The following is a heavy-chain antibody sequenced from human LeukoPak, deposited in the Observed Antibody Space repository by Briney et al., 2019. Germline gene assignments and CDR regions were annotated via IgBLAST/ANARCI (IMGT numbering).Heavy chain of an antibody. CDR3: ARTVDSSGFDVFDI. CDR1: GGSISSGSYC. V-gene: IGHV4-61*02. CDR2: IYTSGNV. J-gene: IGHJ3*02. D-gene: IGHD3-22*01. Sequence: SETLSLTCSVSGGSISSGSYCWTWIRQPAGKTLEWIGRIYTSGNVNYTPSLKSRVTISMDTSKNQFSLILSSVTAADTAVYYCARTVDSSGFDVFDIWGQGTTVTVSS.